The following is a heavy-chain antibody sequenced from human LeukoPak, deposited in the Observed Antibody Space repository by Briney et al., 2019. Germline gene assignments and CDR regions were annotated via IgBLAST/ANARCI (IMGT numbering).Heavy chain of an antibody. CDR2: VDHTGST. J-gene: IGHJ4*02. D-gene: IGHD2-15*01. V-gene: IGHV4-59*12. CDR3: ARVDCSGGSCYNGHFDY. Sequence: SETLSLTCSVSDDSITMYYWTWIRQPPGKGLEWIGYVDHTGSTNFNPSLNGRVSISRDTSKNQFSLRLSSVTAADTAVYYCARVDCSGGSCYNGHFDYWGQGTLVTVSS. CDR1: DDSITMYY.